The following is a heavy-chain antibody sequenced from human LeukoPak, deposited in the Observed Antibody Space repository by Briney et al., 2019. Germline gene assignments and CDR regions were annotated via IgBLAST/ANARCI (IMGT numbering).Heavy chain of an antibody. CDR3: ARGSMGGTFDY. Sequence: GGSLRLSCAASGFIVSSSYMSWVRQAPGKGLEWVSSTSSSGTYTSFADSVKGRFTISRDNAKNSLYLQMNSLRAEDTAVYYCARGSMGGTFDYWGQGTLVTVSA. CDR2: TSSSGTYT. D-gene: IGHD2/OR15-2a*01. V-gene: IGHV3-21*06. CDR1: GFIVSSSY. J-gene: IGHJ4*02.